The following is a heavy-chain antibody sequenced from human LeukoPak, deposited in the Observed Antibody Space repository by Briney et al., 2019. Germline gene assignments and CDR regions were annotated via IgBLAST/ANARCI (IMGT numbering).Heavy chain of an antibody. D-gene: IGHD2-15*01. CDR2: IKSKTDGGAT. CDR3: TLLVYYYYYMDV. CDR1: GFTFSNAW. V-gene: IGHV3-15*01. J-gene: IGHJ6*03. Sequence: GGSLRHSCAASGFTFSNAWMSWVRQAPGKGLEWVGRIKSKTDGGATDYAAPVKGRFTISRDDSKNTLYLQMNSLKTEDTAVYYCTLLVYYYYYMDVWGKGTTVTVSS.